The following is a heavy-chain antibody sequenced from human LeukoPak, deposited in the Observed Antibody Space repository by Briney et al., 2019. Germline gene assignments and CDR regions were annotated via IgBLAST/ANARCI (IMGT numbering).Heavy chain of an antibody. Sequence: PSETLSLTCTVSGGSISSSSYYWGWIRQPPGKGLEWIGSIHYSGSTYYNPSLKSRVTISVDTSKNQFSLKLSSVTAADTAVYYCARRAYSYEKGPDYYYYMDVWGKGTTVTVSS. V-gene: IGHV4-39*01. CDR2: IHYSGST. CDR1: GGSISSSSYY. D-gene: IGHD5-18*01. CDR3: ARRAYSYEKGPDYYYYMDV. J-gene: IGHJ6*03.